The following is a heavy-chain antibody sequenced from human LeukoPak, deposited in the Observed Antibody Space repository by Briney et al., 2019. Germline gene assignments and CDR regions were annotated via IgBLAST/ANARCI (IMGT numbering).Heavy chain of an antibody. V-gene: IGHV4-59*01. CDR1: GGSISRDY. CDR2: IYYSGTT. CDR3: ARGFYSPHY. Sequence: SETLSLTCTVSGGSISRDYGGWIRQSPGKGLEWIGYIYYSGTTYYNPSLKSRVTMSVDTSKNQFSLRLSSLTDADTAFYYCARGFYSPHYWGQGTRVIVSS. J-gene: IGHJ4*02. D-gene: IGHD4-11*01.